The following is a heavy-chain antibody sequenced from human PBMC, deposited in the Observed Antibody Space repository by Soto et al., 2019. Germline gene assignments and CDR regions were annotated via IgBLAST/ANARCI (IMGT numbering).Heavy chain of an antibody. CDR2: IIPIFGTA. V-gene: IGHV1-69*13. Sequence: GASVKVSCKASGGTFSSYAISWVRQAPGQGLEWMGGIIPIFGTANYAQKFQGRVTITADESTSTAHMELSSLRSEDTAVYYCARGRQYSGSYSYYFDYWGQGTLVTVSS. D-gene: IGHD1-26*01. CDR3: ARGRQYSGSYSYYFDY. CDR1: GGTFSSYA. J-gene: IGHJ4*02.